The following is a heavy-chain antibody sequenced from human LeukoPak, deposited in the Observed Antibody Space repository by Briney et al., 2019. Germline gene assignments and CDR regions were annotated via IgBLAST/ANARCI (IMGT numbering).Heavy chain of an antibody. Sequence: GRSLRLSCAASGFTFSSYGMHWVRQAPGKGLEWVAVISYDGSNKYYADSVKGRFTISRDNSKNTLYLQMNSLRAEDTAVYYCAKKEKAPWCGESLDYWGQGTLVTVSS. D-gene: IGHD3-10*01. CDR3: AKKEKAPWCGESLDY. J-gene: IGHJ4*02. V-gene: IGHV3-30*18. CDR2: ISYDGSNK. CDR1: GFTFSSYG.